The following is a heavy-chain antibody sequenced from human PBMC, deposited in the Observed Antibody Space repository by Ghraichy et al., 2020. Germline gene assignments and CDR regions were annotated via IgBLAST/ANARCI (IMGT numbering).Heavy chain of an antibody. CDR3: VKYYCSIYNCRGGHYYGNDV. D-gene: IGHD2-2*01. CDR1: GFTFSSYA. Sequence: GGSLRLSCAASGFTFSSYAMSWVRQAPGKGLEWVSGIGGSGGDTYYADSVKGRFTISRDNSKNTLYLQMHSLRAEDTATYYCVKYYCSIYNCRGGHYYGNDVWGQGTTVAVFS. V-gene: IGHV3-23*01. J-gene: IGHJ6*02. CDR2: IGGSGGDT.